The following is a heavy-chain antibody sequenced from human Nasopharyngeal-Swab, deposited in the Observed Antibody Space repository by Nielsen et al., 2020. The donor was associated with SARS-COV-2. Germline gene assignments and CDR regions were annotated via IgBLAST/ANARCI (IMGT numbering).Heavy chain of an antibody. CDR2: ITGNGGST. CDR3: ASPVFGVVSDAFDL. D-gene: IGHD3-3*01. Sequence: GGSLRLSCTASGVTFSSYAVNWVRQAPGKGLEWASTITGNGGSTFYADSVKGRFTISRDNSKNTLYLQMNNLRPEDTAMYYCASPVFGVVSDAFDLWGQGTMVTVSS. J-gene: IGHJ3*01. V-gene: IGHV3-23*01. CDR1: GVTFSSYA.